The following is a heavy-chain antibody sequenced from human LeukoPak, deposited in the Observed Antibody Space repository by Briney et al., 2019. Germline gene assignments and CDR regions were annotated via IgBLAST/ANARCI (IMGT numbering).Heavy chain of an antibody. J-gene: IGHJ4*02. D-gene: IGHD5-24*01. CDR2: IYYSGST. CDR3: ARREKMATIRRSFDY. Sequence: SETLSLTCTVSGGSISSSSYYWGWIRQPPGKGLEWIGSIYYSGSTNYNPSLKSRVTISVDTSKHQFSLKLSSVTAADTAVYYCARREKMATIRRSFDYWGQGTLVTVS. V-gene: IGHV4-39*01. CDR1: GGSISSSSYY.